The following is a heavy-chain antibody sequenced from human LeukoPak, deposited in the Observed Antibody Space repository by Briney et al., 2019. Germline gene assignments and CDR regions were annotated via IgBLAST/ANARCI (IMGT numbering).Heavy chain of an antibody. CDR2: INPNSGGT. J-gene: IGHJ3*02. Sequence: ASVKVSCKASGYTFTGYYMHWVRQAPGQGLEWMGWINPNSGGTNYAQKFQGRVTMTRDTSISTAYMELSRLRSDDTAVYYCARDQLGYCSGGSCYSYAFDIWGQGTMVTVSS. CDR1: GYTFTGYY. V-gene: IGHV1-2*02. CDR3: ARDQLGYCSGGSCYSYAFDI. D-gene: IGHD2-15*01.